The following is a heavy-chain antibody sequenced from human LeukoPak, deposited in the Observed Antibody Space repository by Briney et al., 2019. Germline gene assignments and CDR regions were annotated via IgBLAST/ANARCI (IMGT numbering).Heavy chain of an antibody. Sequence: PSETLSLTCAVYGGSFSGYYWSWIRQPPGKGLEWIGEINHSGSTNYNPSLKSRVTISVDTSKNQFSLKLSSVTAADTAVYYCARGAMVVGYCSGGSCQSIFDYWGQGTLVTVSS. CDR3: ARGAMVVGYCSGGSCQSIFDY. CDR2: INHSGST. D-gene: IGHD2-15*01. CDR1: GGSFSGYY. V-gene: IGHV4-34*01. J-gene: IGHJ4*02.